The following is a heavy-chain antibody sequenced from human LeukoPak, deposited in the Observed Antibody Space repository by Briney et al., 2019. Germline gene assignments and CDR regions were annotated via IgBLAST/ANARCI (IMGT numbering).Heavy chain of an antibody. CDR2: INHSGST. CDR1: GGSFSGYY. CDR3: ARRQLAVAGSKPFDY. J-gene: IGHJ4*02. V-gene: IGHV4-34*01. Sequence: PETLSLTCAVYGGSFSGYYWSWIRQPPGKGLEWIGEINHSGSTNYNPSLKSRVTISVDTSKNQFSLKLSSVTAADTAVYYCARRQLAVAGSKPFDYWGQGTLVTVSS. D-gene: IGHD6-19*01.